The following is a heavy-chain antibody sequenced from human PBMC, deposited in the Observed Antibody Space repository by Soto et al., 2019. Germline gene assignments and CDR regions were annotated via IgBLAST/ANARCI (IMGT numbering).Heavy chain of an antibody. CDR1: GFSFSDFS. CDR3: ARDLSLAFAH. V-gene: IGHV3-48*02. CDR2: IRSSTTV. D-gene: IGHD1-26*01. J-gene: IGHJ4*02. Sequence: GGSLRLSCAASGFSFSDFSMNWVRRAPGKGLEWISYIRSSTTVSYADSVKGRFTISRDNAKNSLFLQMNSLRDEDTAVYYCARDLSLAFAHWGQGALVTVSS.